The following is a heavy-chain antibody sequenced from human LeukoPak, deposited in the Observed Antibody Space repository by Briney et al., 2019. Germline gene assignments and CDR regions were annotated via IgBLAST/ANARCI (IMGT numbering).Heavy chain of an antibody. Sequence: PGGSLRLSCVASGFPFQNYWMTWVRQAPGKGLEWVANIDQDEKERNYVDSVKGRFTISRDNAEKSLYLEMNSLRIDHTSRYYSARGLSASGRRSLMALWGPGTLVTVSS. V-gene: IGHV3-7*03. CDR2: IDQDEKER. CDR1: GFPFQNYW. CDR3: ARGLSASGRRSLMAL. J-gene: IGHJ4*02. D-gene: IGHD4/OR15-4a*01.